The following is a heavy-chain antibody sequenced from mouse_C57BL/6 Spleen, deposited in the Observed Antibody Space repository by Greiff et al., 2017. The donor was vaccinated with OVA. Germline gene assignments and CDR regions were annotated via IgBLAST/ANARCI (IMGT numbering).Heavy chain of an antibody. Sequence: QVQLQQPGAELVRPGTSVKLSCKASGYTFTSYWMHWVQQRPGQGLEWIGVIDPSDSYTNYTQKFKGKATLTVDTSSSTAYMQLSSLTSEDSAVYYCARGLDGNYEDYYAMDYWGQGTSVTVSS. CDR3: ARGLDGNYEDYYAMDY. CDR1: GYTFTSYW. V-gene: IGHV1-59*01. D-gene: IGHD2-1*01. CDR2: IDPSDSYT. J-gene: IGHJ4*01.